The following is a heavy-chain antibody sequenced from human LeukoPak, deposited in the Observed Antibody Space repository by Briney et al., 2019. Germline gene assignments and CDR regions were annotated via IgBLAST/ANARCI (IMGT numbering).Heavy chain of an antibody. CDR1: GYIFTSYW. D-gene: IGHD6-13*01. V-gene: IGHV5-51*01. CDR2: IYPGDSDT. J-gene: IGHJ4*02. CDR3: AVPYSSSWYEFDY. Sequence: GESLKISCKGSGYIFTSYWIGWVRQMPGKGLEWMGIIYPGDSDTRYSPSFQGQVTISADKSISTAYLQWSSLKASDTAMYYCAVPYSSSWYEFDYWGQGTLVTVSS.